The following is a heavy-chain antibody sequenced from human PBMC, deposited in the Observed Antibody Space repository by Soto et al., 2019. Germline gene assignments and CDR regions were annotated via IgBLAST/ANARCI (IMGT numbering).Heavy chain of an antibody. J-gene: IGHJ4*02. V-gene: IGHV1-69*02. Sequence: QVQLVQSGAEVKKPGSSVKVSCKASGDTFSFYTINWVRQAPGLGLEWVGRINPILSMSNYAQKFQGRVTMTADKSTNTAYMELTSLRSEDTAMYYCATSYGSGHRAFDYWGQGALVTVSS. CDR1: GDTFSFYT. CDR2: INPILSMS. CDR3: ATSYGSGHRAFDY. D-gene: IGHD3-10*01.